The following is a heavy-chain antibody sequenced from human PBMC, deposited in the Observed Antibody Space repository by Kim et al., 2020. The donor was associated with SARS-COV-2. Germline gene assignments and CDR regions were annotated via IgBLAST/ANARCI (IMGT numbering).Heavy chain of an antibody. CDR2: IYPGDSDT. CDR1: GYSFTSYW. Sequence: GESLKISCKGSGYSFTSYWIGWVRQMPGKGLEWMGIIYPGDSDTRYSPSFQGQVTISADKSISTAYLQWSSLKASDTAMYYCAIPLTYYYDSSGPQFDYWGQGTLVTVSS. D-gene: IGHD3-22*01. V-gene: IGHV5-51*01. J-gene: IGHJ4*02. CDR3: AIPLTYYYDSSGPQFDY.